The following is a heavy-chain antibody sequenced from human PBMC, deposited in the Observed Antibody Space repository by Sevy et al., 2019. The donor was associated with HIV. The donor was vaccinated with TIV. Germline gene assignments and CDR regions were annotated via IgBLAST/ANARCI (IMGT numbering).Heavy chain of an antibody. Sequence: GGSLRLSCAASGFTFSSYAMSWVRQAPGKGLEWVSAISGSGGSTYYADSVKGRFTISRDNSKNTLYLQMNSLRAEETAVYYGAKDLLWELTYFQHWGQGTLVTVSS. V-gene: IGHV3-23*01. CDR1: GFTFSSYA. D-gene: IGHD1-26*01. CDR2: ISGSGGST. CDR3: AKDLLWELTYFQH. J-gene: IGHJ1*01.